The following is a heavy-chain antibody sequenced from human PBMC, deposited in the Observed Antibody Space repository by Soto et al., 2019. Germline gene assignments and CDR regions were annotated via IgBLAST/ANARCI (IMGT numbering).Heavy chain of an antibody. Sequence: SLRLSCAASGFTFSSFAMSWVRQAPGKGLEWVSAISGSGGSTYYADSVKGRFTISRDNSKNTLYLQMNSLRAEDTAVYYCATLLRFLEWSYYGMDVWGQGTTVTVSS. CDR3: ATLLRFLEWSYYGMDV. CDR2: ISGSGGST. CDR1: GFTFSSFA. J-gene: IGHJ6*02. D-gene: IGHD3-3*01. V-gene: IGHV3-23*01.